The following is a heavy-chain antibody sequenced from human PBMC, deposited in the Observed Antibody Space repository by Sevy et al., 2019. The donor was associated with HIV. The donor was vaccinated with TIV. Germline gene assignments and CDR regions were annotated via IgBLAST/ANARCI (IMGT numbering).Heavy chain of an antibody. Sequence: GGYLRLSCAASGFTFSSYSMNWVRQAPGKGLEWVSSISSSSSYIYYADSVKGRFTISRDNAKNTLYLQMNSLRAEDTAVYYCAKDYLRSIAAAPMVGYFQHXXQGTLVTVSS. CDR3: AKDYLRSIAAAPMVGYFQH. J-gene: IGHJ1*01. V-gene: IGHV3-21*01. CDR1: GFTFSSYS. CDR2: ISSSSSYI. D-gene: IGHD6-13*01.